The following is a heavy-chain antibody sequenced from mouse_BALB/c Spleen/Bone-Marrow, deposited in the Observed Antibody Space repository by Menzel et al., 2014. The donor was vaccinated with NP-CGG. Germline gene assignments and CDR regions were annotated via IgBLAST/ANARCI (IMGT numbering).Heavy chain of an antibody. J-gene: IGHJ2*01. D-gene: IGHD3-1*01. V-gene: IGHV1-5*01. Sequence: VQLQQSGTVLARPGAAVKMSCKASGYTFSNYWMHWVKQRPGQGLEWIGTIYPGNSDTTYNQKFKGKATLTVVTSTSTAYMELSSLTNEDSAVYYCTTLARNKFDYWGQGTTLTVSS. CDR2: IYPGNSDT. CDR1: GYTFSNYW. CDR3: TTLARNKFDY.